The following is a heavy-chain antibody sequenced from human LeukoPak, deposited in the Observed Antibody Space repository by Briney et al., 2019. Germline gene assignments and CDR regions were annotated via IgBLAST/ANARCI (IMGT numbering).Heavy chain of an antibody. CDR1: GFTFSSYS. CDR2: ISSSSSYI. J-gene: IGHJ4*02. Sequence: GGSLRLSCAASGFTFSSYSMNWVRQAPGKGLEWVSSISSSSSYIYYADSVKGRFTISRDNAKNSLYLQMNRLRAEDTAVYYCARDKCQLLSAEFDYGGQGTLVTVSA. D-gene: IGHD2-2*01. V-gene: IGHV3-21*01. CDR3: ARDKCQLLSAEFDY.